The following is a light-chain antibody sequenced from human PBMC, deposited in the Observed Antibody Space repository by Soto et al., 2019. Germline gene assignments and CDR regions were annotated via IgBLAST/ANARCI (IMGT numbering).Light chain of an antibody. CDR2: GAS. Sequence: EIVLTQSPATLSLSPGERATLSCRANRSVSTFLAWYQQKPGQAPRLLIYGASTRATGIPARFSGSGSGTEFTLTIRSLQSEDFAVYYCKQYNNWQWTFGQGTKVDI. V-gene: IGKV3D-15*01. J-gene: IGKJ1*01. CDR3: KQYNNWQWT. CDR1: RSVSTF.